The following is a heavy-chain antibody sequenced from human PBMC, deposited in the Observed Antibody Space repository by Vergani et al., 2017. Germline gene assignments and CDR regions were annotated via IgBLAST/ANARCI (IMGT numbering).Heavy chain of an antibody. V-gene: IGHV3-21*01. Sequence: EVQLVESGGGLVKPGGSLRLSCAASGFTFSGYSMNGVRQAPGKGLEWVASISSSSSYMYYADSLKGRFTISRDNAKNSRYLQMNSLRAEDSAVYYCASSGYYYSFDYWGQGTLVTVSS. CDR1: GFTFSGYS. D-gene: IGHD3-22*01. CDR2: ISSSSSYM. CDR3: ASSGYYYSFDY. J-gene: IGHJ4*02.